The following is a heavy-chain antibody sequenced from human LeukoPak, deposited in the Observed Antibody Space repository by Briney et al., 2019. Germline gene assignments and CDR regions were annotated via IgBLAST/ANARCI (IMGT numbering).Heavy chain of an antibody. CDR3: ARSAHYYDSPYAFDI. V-gene: IGHV1-8*01. J-gene: IGHJ3*02. Sequence: ASVKVSCKASGYTFTSYDINWVRQATGQGLEWMGWMNPNSGNTGYAQKLQGRVTMTTDTSTSTAYMELRSLRSDDTAVYYCARSAHYYDSPYAFDIWGQGTMVTVSS. D-gene: IGHD3-22*01. CDR1: GYTFTSYD. CDR2: MNPNSGNT.